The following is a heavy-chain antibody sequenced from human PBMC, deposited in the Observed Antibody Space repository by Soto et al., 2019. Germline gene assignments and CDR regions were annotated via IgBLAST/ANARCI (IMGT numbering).Heavy chain of an antibody. J-gene: IGHJ6*02. Sequence: EVQLVESGGGLVQPGGSLKLSCAASWFTFSGSAMHWVRQASGKGLEWVGRIRSKANSYATADAASVKGRFTISRDDSKNTAYLQMNSLKTEDTAVYYCTSLGGTYSYDQLYYYYGMDVWGQGTTVTVSS. CDR1: WFTFSGSA. V-gene: IGHV3-73*02. CDR3: TSLGGTYSYDQLYYYYGMDV. D-gene: IGHD5-18*01. CDR2: IRSKANSYAT.